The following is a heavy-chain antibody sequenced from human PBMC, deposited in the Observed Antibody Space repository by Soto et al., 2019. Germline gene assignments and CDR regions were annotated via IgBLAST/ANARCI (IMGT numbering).Heavy chain of an antibody. CDR3: ARDGSGSYYYYFDY. D-gene: IGHD3-10*01. J-gene: IGHJ4*02. CDR1: GGSISSGGYS. CDR2: IYHSGST. Sequence: QLQLQESGSGLVKPSQTLSLTCAVSGGSISSGGYSWSWIRQPPGKGLEWIGYIYHSGSTYYNPSLKSRVTISVDRSKNQFSLKLSSVTAADTAVYYGARDGSGSYYYYFDYWGQGTLVTVSS. V-gene: IGHV4-30-2*01.